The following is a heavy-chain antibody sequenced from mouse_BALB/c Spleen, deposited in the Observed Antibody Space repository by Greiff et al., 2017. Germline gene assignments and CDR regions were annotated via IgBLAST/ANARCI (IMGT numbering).Heavy chain of an antibody. J-gene: IGHJ1*01. CDR3: ARYYRYDDGWYFDV. Sequence: DVKLVESGPGLVKPSQSLSLTCTVTGYSITSDYAWNWIRQFPGNKLEWMGYISYSGSTSYNPSLKSRISITRDTSKNQFFLQLNSVTTEDTATYYCARYYRYDDGWYFDVWGAGTTVTVSS. D-gene: IGHD2-14*01. CDR2: ISYSGST. V-gene: IGHV3-2*02. CDR1: GYSITSDYA.